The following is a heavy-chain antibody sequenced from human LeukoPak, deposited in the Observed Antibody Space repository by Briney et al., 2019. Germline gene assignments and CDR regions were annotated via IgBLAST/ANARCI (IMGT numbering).Heavy chain of an antibody. D-gene: IGHD1-26*01. CDR1: GGSFSGYY. CDR3: ARGHVGASLLAPFDI. CDR2: INHSGST. Sequence: SETLSLTCAVYGGSFSGYYWSWIRQPPGKGLEWMGEINHSGSTNYNPSLKSRVTISVDTSKNQFSLKLSSVTAADTAVYYCARGHVGASLLAPFDIWGQGTMVTVSS. J-gene: IGHJ3*02. V-gene: IGHV4-34*01.